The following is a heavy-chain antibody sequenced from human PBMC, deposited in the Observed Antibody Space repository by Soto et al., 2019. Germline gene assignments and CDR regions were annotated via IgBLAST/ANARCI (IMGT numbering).Heavy chain of an antibody. D-gene: IGHD2-2*01. CDR1: GGSISSYY. CDR2: IYYSGST. Sequence: QVQLQESGPGLVKPSETLSLTCTVSGGSISSYYWSWIRQPPGKGLEWIGYIYYSGSTNYNPSLKSRVTLSVDTSKNQFSLKLSSVTAADTAVYYCARHRDVYQGDPYYYYGMDVWGQGTTVTVSS. J-gene: IGHJ6*02. CDR3: ARHRDVYQGDPYYYYGMDV. V-gene: IGHV4-59*08.